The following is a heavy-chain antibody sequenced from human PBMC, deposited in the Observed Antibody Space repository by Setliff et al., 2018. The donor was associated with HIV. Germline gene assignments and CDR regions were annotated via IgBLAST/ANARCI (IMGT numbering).Heavy chain of an antibody. D-gene: IGHD6-13*01. CDR2: IKQDGSEK. Sequence: GGSLRLSCAASGLTFTEYTMNWVRQAPGKGLEWVANIKQDGSEKYYVDSVKGRFTISRDNAKNSLYLQMNSLRAEDTAVYYCARDSKPHSSSWYGYWGQGTLVTVSS. CDR3: ARDSKPHSSSWYGY. V-gene: IGHV3-7*01. CDR1: GLTFTEYT. J-gene: IGHJ4*02.